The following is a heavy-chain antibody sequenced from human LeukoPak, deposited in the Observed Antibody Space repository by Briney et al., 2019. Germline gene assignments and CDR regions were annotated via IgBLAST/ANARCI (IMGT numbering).Heavy chain of an antibody. CDR1: GFTFNNYG. CDR3: DKRDRTTEFDY. V-gene: IGHV3-30*02. CDR2: MQPNGSDK. J-gene: IGHJ4*02. D-gene: IGHD1-1*01. Sequence: GGSLRLSCTASGFTFNNYGMHWVRQAPGKGLEWVTLMQPNGSDKYYADSVKGRFTVSRDNSKNTLYMQLNSLRTEDTAVYYCDKRDRTTEFDYWGQGTLVTVSS.